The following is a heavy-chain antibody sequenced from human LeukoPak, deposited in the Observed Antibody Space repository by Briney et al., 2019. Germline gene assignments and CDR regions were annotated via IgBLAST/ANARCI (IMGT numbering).Heavy chain of an antibody. J-gene: IGHJ4*02. Sequence: ASVKVSCKASGYTFTSYAMHWVRQAPGQRLEWMGWINAGNGNTKYSQEFQGRVTITRDTSASTAYMELSSLRSEDTAVYYCARSGSSGHFDYWGQGTLVTVSS. D-gene: IGHD3-22*01. CDR2: INAGNGNT. CDR3: ARSGSSGHFDY. V-gene: IGHV1-3*03. CDR1: GYTFTSYA.